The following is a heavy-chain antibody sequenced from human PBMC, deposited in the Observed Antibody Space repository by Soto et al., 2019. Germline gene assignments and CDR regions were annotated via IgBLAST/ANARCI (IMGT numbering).Heavy chain of an antibody. D-gene: IGHD6-13*01. V-gene: IGHV3-23*01. CDR3: AKADYSYSWAPGDY. CDR1: RLTFSNYA. J-gene: IGHJ4*02. Sequence: GGLRLSCVISRLTFSNYALNWVRQAPGKGLEWVSSISGSGDTAYYADSVKGRFTISRDNSKNTLYLQMNSLRVEDTALYYCAKADYSYSWAPGDYWGQGTLVTVSS. CDR2: ISGSGDTA.